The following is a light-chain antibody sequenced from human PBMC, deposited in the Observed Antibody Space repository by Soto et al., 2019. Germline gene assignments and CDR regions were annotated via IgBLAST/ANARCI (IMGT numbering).Light chain of an antibody. Sequence: IVMTQSPATLSVSPGERATLSCRASQSISSNLAWYQQKPGQAPRLLIYGASTRATGIPARFSGSRSGTEFTLTINSLQSEDFAFYYCQQYNNWPRTFGQGTKVEIK. CDR1: QSISSN. V-gene: IGKV3-15*01. CDR2: GAS. J-gene: IGKJ1*01. CDR3: QQYNNWPRT.